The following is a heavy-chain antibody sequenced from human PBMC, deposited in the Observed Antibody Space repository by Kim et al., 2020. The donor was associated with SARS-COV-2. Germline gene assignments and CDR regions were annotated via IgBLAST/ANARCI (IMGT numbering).Heavy chain of an antibody. CDR2: IWYDGSNK. V-gene: IGHV3-33*01. D-gene: IGHD6-13*01. J-gene: IGHJ6*02. CDR3: AREMSSHYYYYGMDV. Sequence: GGSLRLSCAASGFTFSSYGMHWVRQAPGKGLEWVAVIWYDGSNKYYADSVKGRFTISRDNSKNTLYLQMNSLRAEDTAVYYCAREMSSHYYYYGMDVWGQGTTVTVSS. CDR1: GFTFSSYG.